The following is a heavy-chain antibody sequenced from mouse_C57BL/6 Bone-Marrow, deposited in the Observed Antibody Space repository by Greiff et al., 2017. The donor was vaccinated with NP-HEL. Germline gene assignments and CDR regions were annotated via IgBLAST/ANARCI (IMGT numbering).Heavy chain of an antibody. J-gene: IGHJ1*03. D-gene: IGHD2-5*01. CDR1: GYTFTDYN. Sequence: EVQLQESGPELVKPGASVKIPCKASGYTFTDYNMDWVKQSHGKSLEWIGDINPNNGGTIYNQKFKGKATLTVDKSSSTAYMELRSLTSEDTAVYYCARSRYSNFWYFDVWGTGTTVTVSS. V-gene: IGHV1-18*01. CDR2: INPNNGGT. CDR3: ARSRYSNFWYFDV.